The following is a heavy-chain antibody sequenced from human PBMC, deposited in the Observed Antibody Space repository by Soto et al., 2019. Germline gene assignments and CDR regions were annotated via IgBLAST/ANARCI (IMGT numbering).Heavy chain of an antibody. CDR3: ARGSSTSPSYYYYYMDV. D-gene: IGHD2-2*01. CDR2: LNPNSGNT. CDR1: GYTFTSYD. Sequence: EASVKVSCKASGYTFTSYDINWVRQATGQGLEWMGWLNPNSGNTGYAQKFQGRVTMTRNTSISTAYMELSSLRSEDTAVYYCARGSSTSPSYYYYYMDVWGKGTTVTVSS. J-gene: IGHJ6*03. V-gene: IGHV1-8*01.